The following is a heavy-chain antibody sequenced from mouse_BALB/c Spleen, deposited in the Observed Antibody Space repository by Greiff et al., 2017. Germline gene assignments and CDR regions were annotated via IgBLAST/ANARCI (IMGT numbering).Heavy chain of an antibody. Sequence: QVQLKQSGPGLVAPSQSLSITCTVSGFSLTGYGVNWVRQPPGKGLEWLGMIWGDGSTDYNSALKSRLSISKDNSKSQVFLKMNSLQTDDTARYYCASYYGYGYFDVWGAGTTVTVSA. CDR1: GFSLTGYG. CDR3: ASYYGYGYFDV. D-gene: IGHD1-1*01. CDR2: IWGDGST. J-gene: IGHJ1*01. V-gene: IGHV2-6-7*01.